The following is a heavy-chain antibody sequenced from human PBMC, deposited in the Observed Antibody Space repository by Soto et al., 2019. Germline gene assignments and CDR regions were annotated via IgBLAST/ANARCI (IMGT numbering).Heavy chain of an antibody. CDR1: GFTFSSYA. Sequence: LRLSCAASGFTFSSYAMSWVRQAPGKGLEWVSGISGRGGSTYYADSVKGRFTISGDNSKNTLYLQMNSLRAEDTAVYYCSKDQGYCSSTNCSFDYWGQGTLVTVSS. CDR3: SKDQGYCSSTNCSFDY. CDR2: ISGRGGST. D-gene: IGHD2-2*01. V-gene: IGHV3-23*01. J-gene: IGHJ4*02.